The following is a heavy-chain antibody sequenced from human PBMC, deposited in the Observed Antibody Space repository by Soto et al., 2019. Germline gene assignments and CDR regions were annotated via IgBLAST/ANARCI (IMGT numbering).Heavy chain of an antibody. D-gene: IGHD3-22*01. CDR2: SRDKAQGYST. CDR3: VRATSFSYSSQYAPCFVH. CDR1: GFTLSDHY. Sequence: GRSLRLSCAVSGFTLSDHYIDWVRKAPGKGLEWVGRSRDKAQGYSTAYAASVKGRLTTPRDELQNSVYLQMHRLKTEETAVFYCVRATSFSYSSQYAPCFVHLDPGTLVTVYS. V-gene: IGHV3-72*01. J-gene: IGHJ4*01.